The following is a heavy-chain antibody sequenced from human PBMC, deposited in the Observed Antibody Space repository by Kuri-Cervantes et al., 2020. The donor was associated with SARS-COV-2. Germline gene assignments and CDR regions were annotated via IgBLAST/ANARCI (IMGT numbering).Heavy chain of an antibody. Sequence: GGSLRLSCAASGFTFSSYGMHWVRQAPGKGLEWVALISYDGSDKNYADSVKGRFTISRDNSKNTLYLQMNTLKTEDTAMFYCARGFSASSFSAHDYWGQGTRVTGYS. CDR3: ARGFSASSFSAHDY. CDR2: ISYDGSDK. J-gene: IGHJ4*02. V-gene: IGHV3-30*06. CDR1: GFTFSSYG. D-gene: IGHD1-26*01.